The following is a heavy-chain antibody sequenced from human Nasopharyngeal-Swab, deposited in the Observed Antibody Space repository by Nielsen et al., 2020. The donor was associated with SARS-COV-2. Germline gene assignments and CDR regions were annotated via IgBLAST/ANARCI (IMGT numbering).Heavy chain of an antibody. Sequence: RQAPGKGLEWIGYINYGGSTYYNPSLKSRVTISVDTSKNEFSLKLTSVTAADTAVFYCARFGVFDAFDIWGQGTMVTVSS. V-gene: IGHV4-31*02. CDR3: ARFGVFDAFDI. J-gene: IGHJ3*02. D-gene: IGHD5/OR15-5a*01. CDR2: INYGGST.